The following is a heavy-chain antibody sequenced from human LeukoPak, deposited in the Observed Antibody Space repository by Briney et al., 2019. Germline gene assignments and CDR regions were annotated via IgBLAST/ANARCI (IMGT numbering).Heavy chain of an antibody. V-gene: IGHV3-48*01. J-gene: IGHJ4*02. Sequence: GGSLRLSCAASGFTVSSNYMNWVRQAPGKGLEWVSYVSTTSSTIYYADSVKGRFTISRDNAKNSLFLQMNSLRAEDTAVYYCARGRTTTVTSYPYYFDYWGQGILVTVSS. D-gene: IGHD4-17*01. CDR3: ARGRTTTVTSYPYYFDY. CDR2: VSTTSSTI. CDR1: GFTVSSNY.